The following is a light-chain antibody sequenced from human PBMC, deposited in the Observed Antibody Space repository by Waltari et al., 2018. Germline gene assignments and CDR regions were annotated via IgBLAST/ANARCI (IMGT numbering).Light chain of an antibody. V-gene: IGKV3-15*01. CDR3: QQYNNWPPDT. CDR1: PSVSSN. J-gene: IGKJ2*01. Sequence: EIVMTQSTATLSVSPGERATLSCRASPSVSSNLAWYQQKPGQAPRLLIYGASTRATGIPARFSGSGSGTEFTLTISSLQSEDFAVYYCQQYNNWPPDTFGQGTKLEIK. CDR2: GAS.